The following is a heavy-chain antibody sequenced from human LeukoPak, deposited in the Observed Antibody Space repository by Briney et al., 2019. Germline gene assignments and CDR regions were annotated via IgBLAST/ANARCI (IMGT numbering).Heavy chain of an antibody. CDR3: ARQECSGGSCYPIDAFDI. CDR1: GYSFTSYW. Sequence: GESLKISCKGSGYSFTSYWIGWVRRMPGKGLEGMGIIYPGDSDTRYSPSFQGQVTISADKSISTAYLQWSSLKASDTAMYYCARQECSGGSCYPIDAFDIWGQGTMVTVSS. J-gene: IGHJ3*02. D-gene: IGHD2-15*01. CDR2: IYPGDSDT. V-gene: IGHV5-51*01.